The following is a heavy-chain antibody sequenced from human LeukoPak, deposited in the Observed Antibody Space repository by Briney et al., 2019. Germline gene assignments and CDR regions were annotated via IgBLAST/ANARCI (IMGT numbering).Heavy chain of an antibody. CDR3: ASLEDTAMDHYFDY. Sequence: PSETLSLTCTVSGGSVSSGSYYWSWIRQPPGRGLEWIGYIYYSGSANYNPSLKSRVTISVDTSKNQFSLKMSSVTAADTAVYYCASLEDTAMDHYFDYWGQGTVVTVS. CDR1: GGSVSSGSYY. D-gene: IGHD5-18*01. J-gene: IGHJ4*02. CDR2: IYYSGSA. V-gene: IGHV4-61*01.